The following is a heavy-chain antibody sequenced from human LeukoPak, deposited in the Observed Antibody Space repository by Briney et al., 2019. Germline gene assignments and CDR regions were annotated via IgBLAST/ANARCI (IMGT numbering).Heavy chain of an antibody. Sequence: GESLKISCKGSGYNFTTHWIGWVRQMPGKGLEWMGIIWPGDSDTRYSPSFQGQVTISVDKSISTADLQWSSLKASDTAMYYCARSRGSVVTAYWGQGTLVTVSS. CDR1: GYNFTTHW. V-gene: IGHV5-51*01. CDR3: ARSRGSVVTAY. J-gene: IGHJ4*02. CDR2: IWPGDSDT. D-gene: IGHD4-23*01.